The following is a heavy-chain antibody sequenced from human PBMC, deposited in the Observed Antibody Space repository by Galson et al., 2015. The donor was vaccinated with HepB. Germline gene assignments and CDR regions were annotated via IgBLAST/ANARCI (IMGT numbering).Heavy chain of an antibody. J-gene: IGHJ5*02. V-gene: IGHV3-15*01. CDR1: GFPFNNAW. Sequence: SLRLSCAASGFPFNNAWMTWVRQAPGMGLEWVGRIKSKTDGETTDYAAPVKGRFTISRDDSKNRLYLQMNSLKPEDTAVYYCTTDVYYSTYWSWLDPWGQGTLVPVSS. CDR2: IKSKTDGETT. CDR3: TTDVYYSTYWSWLDP. D-gene: IGHD2-8*02.